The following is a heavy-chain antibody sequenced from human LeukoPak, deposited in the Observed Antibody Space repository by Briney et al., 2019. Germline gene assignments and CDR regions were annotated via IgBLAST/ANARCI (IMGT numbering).Heavy chain of an antibody. CDR2: VYSSGTT. V-gene: IGHV4-59*01. D-gene: IGHD6-19*01. CDR3: ARDLSVDY. Sequence: SETLSLTCTVSGGSISNYYWSWIRQPPGKGLEWIGYVYSSGTTNYNPSLKSRVTISVDRSKNQFSLKLSSVTAADTAVYYCARDLSVDYWGQGTLVTVSS. CDR1: GGSISNYY. J-gene: IGHJ4*02.